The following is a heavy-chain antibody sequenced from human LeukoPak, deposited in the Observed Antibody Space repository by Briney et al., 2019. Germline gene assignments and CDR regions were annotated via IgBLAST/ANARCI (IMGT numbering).Heavy chain of an antibody. CDR2: IYSGGST. D-gene: IGHD3-9*01. CDR1: GFTVSSNY. V-gene: IGHV3-66*01. J-gene: IGHJ4*02. CDR3: ARLGVGFDWLRDY. Sequence: PGGSLRLSCAASGFTVSSNYMSWVRQAQGKRLEWVSVIYSGGSTYYADSVKGRFTISRDNSKNTLYLQMNSLRAEDTAVYYCARLGVGFDWLRDYWGQGTLVTVSS.